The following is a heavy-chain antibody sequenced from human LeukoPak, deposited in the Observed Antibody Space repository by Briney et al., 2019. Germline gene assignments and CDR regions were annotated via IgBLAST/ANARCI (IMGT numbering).Heavy chain of an antibody. D-gene: IGHD2-2*02. J-gene: IGHJ5*02. CDR3: ARGGVVVPAATPASRFLRFDP. CDR2: IYYSWST. CDR1: GGSISSSSYY. Sequence: PSETLSLTCTVSGGSISSSSYYWVWIRKPPGKGLEWIGSIYYSWSTYYNPSLKSRVTISVDTYKNQFFLKLSSVTAADTAVYYCARGGVVVPAATPASRFLRFDPWGQGTLVTVSS. V-gene: IGHV4-39*07.